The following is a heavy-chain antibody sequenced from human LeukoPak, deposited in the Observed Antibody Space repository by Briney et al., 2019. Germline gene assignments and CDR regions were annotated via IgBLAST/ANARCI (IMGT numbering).Heavy chain of an antibody. J-gene: IGHJ4*02. D-gene: IGHD6-19*01. CDR2: VNPNSGVT. CDR3: ARGEWLVHY. CDR1: GYTFNDYY. V-gene: IGHV1-2*06. Sequence: ASVKVSCKASGYTFNDYYMHWVRQAPGQGLEWMGRVNPNSGVTNYAQKFQGRVTMTRDTSISTAYMELSRLRYDDTAVYHCARGEWLVHYWGQGTLVTVSS.